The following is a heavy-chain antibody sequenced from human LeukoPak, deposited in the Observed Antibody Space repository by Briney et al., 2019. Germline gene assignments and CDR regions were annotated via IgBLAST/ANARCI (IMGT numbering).Heavy chain of an antibody. D-gene: IGHD6-19*01. CDR1: GYTFTSYY. CDR3: ARASAVAGHFDY. Sequence: ASVKVSCKASGYTFTSYYMHWVRQAPGQGLAWMGIINPSGGSTSYAQKFQGRVTMTRDMSTSTVYMELSSLRSEDTAVYYCARASAVAGHFDYWGQGTLVTVSS. J-gene: IGHJ4*02. CDR2: INPSGGST. V-gene: IGHV1-46*01.